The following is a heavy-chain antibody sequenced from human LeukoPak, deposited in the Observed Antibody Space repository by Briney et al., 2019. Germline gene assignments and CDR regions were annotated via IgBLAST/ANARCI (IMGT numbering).Heavy chain of an antibody. CDR2: IYYSGST. J-gene: IGHJ6*02. CDR3: ARGEMYYYDSSGFIRPYYYGMDV. D-gene: IGHD3-22*01. Sequence: SETLSVTCTVSGGSISSCYWSWIRQPPGKGLEWIGYIYYSGSTNYNPSLKSRVTISVDTSKDQFSLKLSSVTAADTAVYYCARGEMYYYDSSGFIRPYYYGMDVWGQGTTVTVSS. V-gene: IGHV4-59*08. CDR1: GGSISSCY.